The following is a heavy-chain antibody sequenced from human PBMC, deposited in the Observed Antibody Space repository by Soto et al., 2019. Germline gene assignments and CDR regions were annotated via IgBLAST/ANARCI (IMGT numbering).Heavy chain of an antibody. V-gene: IGHV1-69*01. D-gene: IGHD2-21*01. Sequence: QVQLVQSGAEVKKPGSSVKISCKASGGTFSNYAINWVRQAPGQGLEWMGGTVPMYGVSNYAQRFVGRATITADASTSTAYMDLSSLRSDATAGICFARVPPVLVGSHYYYGMDVWGQGTTVTVS. CDR1: GGTFSNYA. CDR3: ARVPPVLVGSHYYYGMDV. J-gene: IGHJ6*02. CDR2: TVPMYGVS.